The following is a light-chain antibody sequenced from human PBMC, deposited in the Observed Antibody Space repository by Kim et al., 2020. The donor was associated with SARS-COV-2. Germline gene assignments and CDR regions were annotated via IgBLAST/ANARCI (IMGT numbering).Light chain of an antibody. V-gene: IGLV3-19*01. Sequence: SSELTQDPAVSVALGQTVTITCRGDTIRNHFVSSYQQRPGQTPVLVMYGRNIRSSGIPDRFSGSRSGNTASLTITGAQAEDEADYYCNSRDSSGYLGVFG. CDR2: GRN. CDR1: TIRNHF. J-gene: IGLJ3*02. CDR3: NSRDSSGYLGV.